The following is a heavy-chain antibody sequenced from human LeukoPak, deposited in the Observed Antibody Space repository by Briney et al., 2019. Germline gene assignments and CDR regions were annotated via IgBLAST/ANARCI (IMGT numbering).Heavy chain of an antibody. Sequence: SETLSLTCTVSGGSISSYYWSWIRQPPGKGLEWIGYIYYSGSTNYNPSLKSRVTISVDTSKNQFSLKVRSVTAADTAVYYCARHGAMTTVTFQHWGQGTLATVSS. CDR2: IYYSGST. V-gene: IGHV4-59*08. CDR3: ARHGAMTTVTFQH. J-gene: IGHJ1*01. CDR1: GGSISSYY. D-gene: IGHD4-17*01.